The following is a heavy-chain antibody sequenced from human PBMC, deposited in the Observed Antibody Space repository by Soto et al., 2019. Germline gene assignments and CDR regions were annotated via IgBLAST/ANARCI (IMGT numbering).Heavy chain of an antibody. Sequence: QVQLVQSGAEVKKPGSSVKVSCKASGGTFSSYTISWVRQAPGQGLEWRGRIIPILGIANYAQKCQGRVTITADKATSTAYMELSSLRSEDTAVYYGARARRAMVTLYYSSGMDVWGQGTTVTVSS. CDR1: GGTFSSYT. D-gene: IGHD5-18*01. CDR3: ARARRAMVTLYYSSGMDV. CDR2: IIPILGIA. V-gene: IGHV1-69*02. J-gene: IGHJ6*02.